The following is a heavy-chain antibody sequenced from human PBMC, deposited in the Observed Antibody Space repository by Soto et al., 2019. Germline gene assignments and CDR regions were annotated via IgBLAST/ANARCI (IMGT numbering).Heavy chain of an antibody. CDR1: GGIFSSYA. CDR2: IIPIFGTA. CDR3: ARGGSGYVWFNEF. J-gene: IGHJ4*02. V-gene: IGHV1-69*01. Sequence: QEQLVQSGAEVKKPGSSVKVSCKASGGIFSSYAISWVRQAPGQGLAWMGGIIPIFGTANYAQKFQGRVTITADESTNTAYMDRSSLKSEDTAIYYCARGGSGYVWFNEFWGQGTLVTVSS. D-gene: IGHD3-22*01.